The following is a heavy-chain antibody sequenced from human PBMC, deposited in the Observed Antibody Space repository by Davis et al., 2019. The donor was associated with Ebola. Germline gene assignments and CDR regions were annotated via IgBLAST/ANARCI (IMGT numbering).Heavy chain of an antibody. CDR2: ISSSSSYI. V-gene: IGHV3-21*01. CDR3: ARAGSSSSLTWFDP. Sequence: PGGSLRLSCTTSGFTFGDFAMNWVRQAPGKGLEWVSSISSSSSYIYYADSVKGRFTISRDNAKNSLYLQMNSLRAEDTAVYYCARAGSSSSLTWFDPWGQGTLVTVSS. J-gene: IGHJ5*02. D-gene: IGHD6-6*01. CDR1: GFTFGDFA.